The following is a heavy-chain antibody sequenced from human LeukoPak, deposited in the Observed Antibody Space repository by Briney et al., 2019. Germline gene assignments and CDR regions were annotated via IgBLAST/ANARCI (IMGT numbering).Heavy chain of an antibody. J-gene: IGHJ4*02. CDR3: ARDLFVEMATWSY. V-gene: IGHV3-30*01. D-gene: IGHD5-24*01. CDR2: ISYDGSNK. Sequence: PGGSLRLSCAASGFTFSSYAMHWVRQAPGKGLEWVAVISYDGSNKYYADSVKGRFTISRDNSKSTLYLQMNSLRAEDTAVYYCARDLFVEMATWSYWGQGTLVTVSS. CDR1: GFTFSSYA.